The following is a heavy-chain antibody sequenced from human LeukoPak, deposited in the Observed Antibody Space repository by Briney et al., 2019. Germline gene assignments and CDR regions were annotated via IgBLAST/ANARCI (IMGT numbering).Heavy chain of an antibody. CDR1: GYTFISYG. CDR2: MNPNSGNT. Sequence: ASVKVSCKASGYTFISYGISWVRQATGQGLEWMGWMNPNSGNTGYAQKFQGRVTMTRNTSISTAYMELSSLRSEDTAVYYCARWKSSVPASPRGGFQHWGQGTLVTVSS. V-gene: IGHV1-8*02. D-gene: IGHD1-1*01. J-gene: IGHJ1*01. CDR3: ARWKSSVPASPRGGFQH.